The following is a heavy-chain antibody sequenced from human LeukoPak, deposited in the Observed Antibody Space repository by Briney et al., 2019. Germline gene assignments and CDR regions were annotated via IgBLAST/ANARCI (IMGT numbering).Heavy chain of an antibody. J-gene: IGHJ5*02. CDR2: IIPIFGTA. CDR1: GGTFSSYA. CDR3: ARLEVSLSSGYWFDP. D-gene: IGHD3-22*01. Sequence: GASVKVSCKASGGTFSSYAISWVRQAPGQGLEWMGGIIPIFGTANYAQKFQGRVTITADESTSTAYMELSSLRSEDTAVYYCARLEVSLSSGYWFDPWGQGTLVTVSS. V-gene: IGHV1-69*13.